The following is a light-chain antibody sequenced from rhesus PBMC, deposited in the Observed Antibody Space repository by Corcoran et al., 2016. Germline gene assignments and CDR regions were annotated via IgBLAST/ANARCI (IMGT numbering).Light chain of an antibody. V-gene: IGKV6-55*01. J-gene: IGKJ3*01. CDR1: QSIGSS. CDR3: QQSSSFPFT. Sequence: IVLTQSPAFQSVTLKEKVTITCQVSQSIGSSLHWFQQKPVQFPKLLIKYASQSISGVPARFSGIGSGTDFTLTINSLEAEDAMTYYCQQSSSFPFTFGPETKLDIK. CDR2: YAS.